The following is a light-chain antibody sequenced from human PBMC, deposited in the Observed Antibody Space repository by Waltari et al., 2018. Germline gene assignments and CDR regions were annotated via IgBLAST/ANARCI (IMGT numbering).Light chain of an antibody. CDR2: EVS. J-gene: IGLJ1*01. CDR3: SSYTEWSTRV. Sequence: QSALTQPASVSGSLGQSITISCTGSSSHVGGYSYVSWYQQHPGKVPKLLIYEVSNRPSGVSYRFSASKSGNTASLTISGLQPEDEADYFCSSYTEWSTRVFGTGTKVTVL. CDR1: SSHVGGYSY. V-gene: IGLV2-14*01.